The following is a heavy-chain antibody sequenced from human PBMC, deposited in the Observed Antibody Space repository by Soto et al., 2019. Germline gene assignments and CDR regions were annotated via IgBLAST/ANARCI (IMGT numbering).Heavy chain of an antibody. J-gene: IGHJ5*02. D-gene: IGHD2-15*01. Sequence: GPSLQVSCKASGYTFTRYPMNWVRQATGQRLEWMGWINPDNGNTNSSQKFQDRVIITRDTSASTAYMDLSRLRSEDTAVYYCARGIATGQLDPWGQGTLVTVSS. CDR2: INPDNGNT. CDR1: GYTFTRYP. CDR3: ARGIATGQLDP. V-gene: IGHV1-3*01.